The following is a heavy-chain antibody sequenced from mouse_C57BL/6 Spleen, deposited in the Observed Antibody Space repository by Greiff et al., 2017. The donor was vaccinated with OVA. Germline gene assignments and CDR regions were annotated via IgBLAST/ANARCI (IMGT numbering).Heavy chain of an antibody. D-gene: IGHD1-1*01. CDR3: ARDGSNHFDY. Sequence: QVQLKQSGAELVRPGASVKLSCKASGYTFTDYYINWVKQRPGQGLEWIARIYPGSGNTYYNEKFKGKATLTAEKSSSTAYMQLSSLTSEDSAVYFCARDGSNHFDYWGQGTTLTVSS. CDR1: GYTFTDYY. CDR2: IYPGSGNT. J-gene: IGHJ2*01. V-gene: IGHV1-76*01.